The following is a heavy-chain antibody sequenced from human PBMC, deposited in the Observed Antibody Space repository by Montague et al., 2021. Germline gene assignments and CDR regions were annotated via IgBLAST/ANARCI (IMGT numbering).Heavy chain of an antibody. CDR3: ARFHYYDMNFDL. CDR2: IHYSGTT. V-gene: IGHV4-59*01. J-gene: IGHJ2*01. D-gene: IGHD3-22*01. CDR1: GDSISSYY. Sequence: SETLSLTCVVSGDSISSYYWSWIRQPPGKGLECIGYIHYSGTTNYNPSLKSRVTLSVDTSKNQLSLKLSHVTAADTAVYYCARFHYYDMNFDLWGRGTLVTVSS.